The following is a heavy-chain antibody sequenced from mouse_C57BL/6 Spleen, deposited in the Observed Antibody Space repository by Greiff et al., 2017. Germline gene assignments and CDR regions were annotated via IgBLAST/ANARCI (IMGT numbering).Heavy chain of an antibody. Sequence: EVKLQESGPGLVKPSQSLSLTCSVTGYSITSGYYWNWIRQFPGNKLEWMGYISYDGSNNYNPSLKNRISITRDTSKNQFFLKLNSVTTEDTATYYCARDYYSNWYFDVWGTGTTVTVSS. CDR2: ISYDGSN. CDR1: GYSITSGYY. D-gene: IGHD2-12*01. V-gene: IGHV3-6*01. J-gene: IGHJ1*03. CDR3: ARDYYSNWYFDV.